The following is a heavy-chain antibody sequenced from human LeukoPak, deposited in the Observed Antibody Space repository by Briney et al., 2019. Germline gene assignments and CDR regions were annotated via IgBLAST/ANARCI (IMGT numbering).Heavy chain of an antibody. V-gene: IGHV4-30-4*01. CDR3: ARDLGYCSGGSCYSGPNWFDP. J-gene: IGHJ5*02. D-gene: IGHD2-15*01. CDR1: GGSIRSGDYY. CDR2: IYYSGST. Sequence: SQTLSLTCTVSGGSIRSGDYYWSWIRQPPGKGLEWIGYIYYSGSTYYNPSLKSRVTISVDTSKNQFSLKLSSVTAADTDVYYCARDLGYCSGGSCYSGPNWFDPWGQGTLVTVSS.